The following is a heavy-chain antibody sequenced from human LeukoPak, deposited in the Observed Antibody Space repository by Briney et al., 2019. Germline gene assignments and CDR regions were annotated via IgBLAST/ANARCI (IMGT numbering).Heavy chain of an antibody. CDR3: ALSSGFWSGYYQ. CDR2: INHSGST. V-gene: IGHV4-34*01. J-gene: IGHJ4*02. Sequence: SETLSLTCAVYGGSFSGYYWSWIRQPPGKGLEWIGEINHSGSTNYNPSLKSRVTISVDTSKNQFSLKLSSVTAADTAVYYCALSSGFWSGYYQWGQGTLVTVSS. D-gene: IGHD3-3*01. CDR1: GGSFSGYY.